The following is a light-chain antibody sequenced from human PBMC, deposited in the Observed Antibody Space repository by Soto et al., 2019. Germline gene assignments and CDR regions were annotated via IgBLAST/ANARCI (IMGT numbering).Light chain of an antibody. CDR2: DVS. Sequence: QSVLTQPRSVSGSPGQSVTISCTGTSSDVGGYNYVSWYQQHPGKAPKLMIYDVSKRPSEVPDRFSGSKSGNTASLTTSGLQAEDEADYYCCSYAGSYTFPYVFGTGTKVTVL. CDR3: CSYAGSYTFPYV. CDR1: SSDVGGYNY. J-gene: IGLJ1*01. V-gene: IGLV2-11*01.